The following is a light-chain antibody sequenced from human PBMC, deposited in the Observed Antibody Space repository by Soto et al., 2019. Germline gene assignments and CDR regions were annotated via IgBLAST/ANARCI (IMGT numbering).Light chain of an antibody. V-gene: IGKV2-28*01. J-gene: IGKJ5*01. CDR2: LGS. Sequence: DIVMTQSPLSLPVTPGEPACISWRSIRSLLHSNGYNYLDWYLQKPGQSPQLLIYLGSNRASGVPDRFSGSGSGTDFTLKISRVEAEDVGVYYCMQALQTITFGQGTRLEIK. CDR1: RSLLHSNGYNY. CDR3: MQALQTIT.